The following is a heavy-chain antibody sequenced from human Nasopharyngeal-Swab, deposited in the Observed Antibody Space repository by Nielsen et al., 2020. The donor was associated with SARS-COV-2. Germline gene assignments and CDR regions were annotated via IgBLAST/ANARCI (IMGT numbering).Heavy chain of an antibody. Sequence: GESLKISCAASGFTFSSFGMHWVRQAPGMGLEWVANIKEDGSQKNYADSVKGRFTISRDNSKNTLYLQMNSLRAEDTAVYFCARGSSDWRGIDYWGQGTLVTVSS. V-gene: IGHV3-7*04. CDR3: ARGSSDWRGIDY. J-gene: IGHJ4*02. CDR2: IKEDGSQK. D-gene: IGHD6-19*01. CDR1: GFTFSSFG.